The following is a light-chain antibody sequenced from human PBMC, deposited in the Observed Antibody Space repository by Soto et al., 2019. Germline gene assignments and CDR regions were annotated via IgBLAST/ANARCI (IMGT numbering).Light chain of an antibody. CDR3: QQYVTSPLT. J-gene: IGKJ4*01. V-gene: IGKV3-20*01. CDR1: QSVSSY. CDR2: GAS. Sequence: IVLTQSPATLSLSPGERATLSCRASQSVSSYLAWYQQKPGQAPRLLIYGASFRATGIPARFSGRGSGTDFTLSISRLEPEDFAVYYCQQYVTSPLTCGGGTKGDIK.